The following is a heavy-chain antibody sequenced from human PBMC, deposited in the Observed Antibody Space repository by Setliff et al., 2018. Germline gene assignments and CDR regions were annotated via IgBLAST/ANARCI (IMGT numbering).Heavy chain of an antibody. D-gene: IGHD3-16*01. CDR3: ARYPSKLPELGIYGWIDY. CDR1: GGPINNFRDY. V-gene: IGHV4-39*07. J-gene: IGHJ4*02. CDR2: VYYTGIT. Sequence: SCNVSGGPINNFRDYWGWIRQAPGKGLEWIGNVYYTGITYYNPSLKSRVTMSVDTSKNQFSLKLASVTAADTAVYYCARYPSKLPELGIYGWIDYWGLGTLVTGS.